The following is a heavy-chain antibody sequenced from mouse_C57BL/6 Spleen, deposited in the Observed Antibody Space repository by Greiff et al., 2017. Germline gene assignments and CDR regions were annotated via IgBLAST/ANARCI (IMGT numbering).Heavy chain of an antibody. V-gene: IGHV1-64*01. Sequence: QVQLQQSGAELVKPGASVKLSCKASGYTFTSYWMHWVKQRPGQGLEWIGMIHPNSGSTTYNEKFKSKATLTVAKSSSTAYMQLSSLTSEDSAVYYCARYYYGSSRGSYYAMDYWGQGTSVTVSA. CDR2: IHPNSGST. D-gene: IGHD1-1*01. J-gene: IGHJ4*01. CDR1: GYTFTSYW. CDR3: ARYYYGSSRGSYYAMDY.